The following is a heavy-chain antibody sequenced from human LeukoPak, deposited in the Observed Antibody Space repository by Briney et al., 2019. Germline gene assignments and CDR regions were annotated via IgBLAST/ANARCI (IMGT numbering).Heavy chain of an antibody. CDR1: GFTFSSYG. CDR2: IWYDGSNK. J-gene: IGHJ4*02. Sequence: GGSLRLSCAASGFTFSSYGMHWVRQAPGKGLELVAVIWYDGSNKYYADSVKGRFTISRDNSKNTLYLQMNSLRAEDTAVYYCAKDPNYGSGTYYGYWGQGTLVTVSS. V-gene: IGHV3-33*06. CDR3: AKDPNYGSGTYYGY. D-gene: IGHD3-10*01.